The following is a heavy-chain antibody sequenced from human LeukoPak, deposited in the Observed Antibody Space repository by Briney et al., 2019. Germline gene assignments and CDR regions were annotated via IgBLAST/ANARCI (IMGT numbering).Heavy chain of an antibody. CDR1: GFTFSSYA. Sequence: PGGSLRLSCAASGFTFSSYAMSWVRQAPGKGLEWVSAISGSGGSTYYADSVKGRFTISRDNSKNTPYLQMNSLRAEDTAVYYCAKDQYSGSPPPGGNDWFDPWGQGTLVTVSS. CDR3: AKDQYSGSPPPGGNDWFDP. CDR2: ISGSGGST. D-gene: IGHD1-26*01. J-gene: IGHJ5*02. V-gene: IGHV3-23*01.